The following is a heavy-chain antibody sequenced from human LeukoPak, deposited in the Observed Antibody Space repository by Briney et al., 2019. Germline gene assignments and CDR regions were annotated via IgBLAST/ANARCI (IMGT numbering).Heavy chain of an antibody. V-gene: IGHV3-74*01. CDR3: ARDPSAVVRGVVIDY. CDR1: GFTFSSYW. J-gene: IGHJ4*02. CDR2: INSDGSST. D-gene: IGHD3-10*01. Sequence: PGGSLRLSCAASGFTFSSYWMHWVRHAPGKGLVWVSRINSDGSSTIYADSVKGRFTISRDNAKNTLYLQMNSLRAEDTAVYYCARDPSAVVRGVVIDYWGQGTLVTVSS.